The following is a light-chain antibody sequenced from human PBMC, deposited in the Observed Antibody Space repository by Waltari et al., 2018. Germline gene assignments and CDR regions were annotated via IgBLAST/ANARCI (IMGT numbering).Light chain of an antibody. CDR3: QSYDTGLKGYV. V-gene: IGLV1-40*01. CDR2: ENI. CDR1: SSNFGAGYD. J-gene: IGLJ1*01. Sequence: QSVLTQPPSVSGAPGQRVTISCTGSSSNFGAGYDVPWYQQLPGTAPKVLIYENINRPSGVPDRFSGSKSGTSASLAITGLQAEDEADYYCQSYDTGLKGYVFGTGTKVTVL.